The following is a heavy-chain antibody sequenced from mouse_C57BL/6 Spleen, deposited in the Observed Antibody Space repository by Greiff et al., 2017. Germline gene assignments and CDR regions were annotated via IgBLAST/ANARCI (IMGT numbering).Heavy chain of an antibody. CDR2: IWSGGST. Sequence: VKLMESGPGLVQPSQSLSITCTVSGFSLTSYGVHWVRQSPGKGLEWLGVIWSGGSTDYNAALISRLSISKDNSKSQVFFKMNSLQADDTAIYYCARNGYDYPHYYAMDYWGQGTSVTVSS. J-gene: IGHJ4*01. D-gene: IGHD2-4*01. CDR3: ARNGYDYPHYYAMDY. CDR1: GFSLTSYG. V-gene: IGHV2-2*01.